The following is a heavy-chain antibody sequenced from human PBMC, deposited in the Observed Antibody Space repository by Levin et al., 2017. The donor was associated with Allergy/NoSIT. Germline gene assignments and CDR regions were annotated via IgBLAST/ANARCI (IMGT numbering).Heavy chain of an antibody. Sequence: SETLSLTCAVYGGSFSGYYWSWIRQPPGKGLEWIGEINHSGSTNYNPSLKSRVTISVDTSKNQFSLKLSSVTAADTAVYYCARGEADYYDSSGYYYFRRPNRGYYFDYWGQGTLVTVSS. CDR1: GGSFSGYY. J-gene: IGHJ4*02. CDR3: ARGEADYYDSSGYYYFRRPNRGYYFDY. D-gene: IGHD3-22*01. CDR2: INHSGST. V-gene: IGHV4-34*01.